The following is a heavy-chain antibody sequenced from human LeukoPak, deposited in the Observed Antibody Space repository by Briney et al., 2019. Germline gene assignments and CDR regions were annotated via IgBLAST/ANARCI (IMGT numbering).Heavy chain of an antibody. J-gene: IGHJ6*04. D-gene: IGHD3-3*01. CDR2: IRREGYGGTT. V-gene: IGHV3-49*03. CDR3: TRDHDFWRGPLDV. Sequence: GGSLRLSCTASGFNFGDYSLSWFRQAPGVGLEWVAFIRREGYGGTTEYAASVKGRFTISRDDSKSIAYLQMNSLRTEDTGVYYCTRDHDFWRGPLDVWGKGTTVTVSS. CDR1: GFNFGDYS.